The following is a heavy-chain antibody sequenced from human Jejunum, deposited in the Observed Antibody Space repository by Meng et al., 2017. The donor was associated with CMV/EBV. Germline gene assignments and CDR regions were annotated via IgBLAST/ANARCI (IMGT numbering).Heavy chain of an antibody. CDR2: IHHDADNK. J-gene: IGHJ4*02. CDR1: YG. D-gene: IGHD3-9*01. Sequence: YGMPWVRPAPGKGLECVAFIHHDADNKYYLDSVKGRFTISRDNSKNTLYLQMNSLRTEDTAVYYCAKDRGEPYYDILTGYSYFDYWGQGTLVTVSS. CDR3: AKDRGEPYYDILTGYSYFDY. V-gene: IGHV3-30*02.